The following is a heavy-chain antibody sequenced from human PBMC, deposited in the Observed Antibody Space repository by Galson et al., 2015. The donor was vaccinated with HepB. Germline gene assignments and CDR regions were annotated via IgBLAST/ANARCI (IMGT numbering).Heavy chain of an antibody. V-gene: IGHV3-13*05. Sequence: SLRLSCAASGFTFSSYDMHWVRQATGKGLEWVSAIGTAGDPYYPGSVKGRFTISRENAENSLYLQMNSLRAEDTAVYYCARGVGYSYGYDYWGQGTLVTVSS. CDR1: GFTFSSYD. J-gene: IGHJ4*02. CDR3: ARGVGYSYGYDY. CDR2: IGTAGDP. D-gene: IGHD5-18*01.